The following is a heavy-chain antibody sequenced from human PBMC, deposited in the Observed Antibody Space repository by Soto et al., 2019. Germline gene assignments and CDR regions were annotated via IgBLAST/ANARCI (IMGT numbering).Heavy chain of an antibody. J-gene: IGHJ3*02. V-gene: IGHV3-21*01. CDR3: ARDSRLLWFGELEKDAFDI. CDR1: GFTFSSYS. CDR2: ISSSSSYI. D-gene: IGHD3-10*01. Sequence: EVQLVESGRGLVKPGGSLRLSCAASGFTFSSYSMNWVRQAPGKGLEWVSSISSSSSYIYYADSVKGRFTISRDNAKNSLYLQMNSLRAEDTAVYYCARDSRLLWFGELEKDAFDIWGQGTMVTVSS.